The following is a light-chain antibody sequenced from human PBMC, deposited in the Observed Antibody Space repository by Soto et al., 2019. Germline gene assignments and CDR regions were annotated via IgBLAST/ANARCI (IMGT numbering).Light chain of an antibody. V-gene: IGLV2-14*01. Sequence: QSALTQPASVSGSPGQSITISCTGTSSDVGCHNYVSWYQQHPGKAPKLMIYEVSNRPSGVSNRFSGSKSGNTASLTISGLQAEDEADYYCSSYTSSSTLVFGGGTKLTVL. J-gene: IGLJ2*01. CDR2: EVS. CDR3: SSYTSSSTLV. CDR1: SSDVGCHNY.